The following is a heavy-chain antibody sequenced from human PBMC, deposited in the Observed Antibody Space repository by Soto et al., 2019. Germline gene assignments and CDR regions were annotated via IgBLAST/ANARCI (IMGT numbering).Heavy chain of an antibody. CDR2: INPNSGGT. CDR3: GRIPRSGWYYLDY. D-gene: IGHD6-19*01. J-gene: IGHJ4*02. V-gene: IGHV1-2*04. Sequence: GASVKVSCKASGYTFTGYYMHWVRQAPGQGLEWMGWINPNSGGTNYAQKFQGWVTMTRDTSISTAYMELSRLRSDDTAVYYWGRIPRSGWYYLDYWPQRSLVPGSA. CDR1: GYTFTGYY.